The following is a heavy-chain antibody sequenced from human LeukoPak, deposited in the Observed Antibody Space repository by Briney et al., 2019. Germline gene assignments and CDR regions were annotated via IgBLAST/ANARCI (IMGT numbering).Heavy chain of an antibody. Sequence: GGPLRLSCAASGFTFSSYGMHWVRQAPGKGLEWVAVIWYDGSNKYYADSVKSRFTISRDNSKNTLYLQMNSLRAEDTAVYYCAKGGGYYDSSGYSYYFDYWGQGTLVTVSS. V-gene: IGHV3-33*06. CDR3: AKGGGYYDSSGYSYYFDY. D-gene: IGHD3-22*01. CDR1: GFTFSSYG. J-gene: IGHJ4*02. CDR2: IWYDGSNK.